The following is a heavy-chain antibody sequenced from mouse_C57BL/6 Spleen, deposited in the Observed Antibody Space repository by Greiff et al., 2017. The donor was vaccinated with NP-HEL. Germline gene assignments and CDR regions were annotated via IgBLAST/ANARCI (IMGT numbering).Heavy chain of an antibody. Sequence: VQLQQPGAELVKPGASVKMSCKASGYTFTSYWITWVKQRPGQGLERIGDIYPGSGSTNYNEKFKSKATLTVDTSSSTAYMQLSSLTSEDSAVYYCARWGVRGDYAMDYWGQGTSVTVSS. CDR3: ARWGVRGDYAMDY. J-gene: IGHJ4*01. CDR2: IYPGSGST. D-gene: IGHD2-14*01. CDR1: GYTFTSYW. V-gene: IGHV1-55*01.